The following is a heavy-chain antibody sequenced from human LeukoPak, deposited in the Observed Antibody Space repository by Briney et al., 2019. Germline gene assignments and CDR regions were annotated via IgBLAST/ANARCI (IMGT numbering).Heavy chain of an antibody. CDR1: GFTFGSYS. V-gene: IGHV3-21*01. CDR3: ARDRNYDFWSGTTRDAFDI. J-gene: IGHJ3*02. D-gene: IGHD3-3*01. CDR2: ISSSSSYI. Sequence: GGSLRLSCAASGFTFGSYSMNWVRQAPGKGLEWVSSISSSSSYIYYADSVKGRSTISRDNAKNSLYLQMNSLRAEDTAVYYCARDRNYDFWSGTTRDAFDIWGQGTMVTVSS.